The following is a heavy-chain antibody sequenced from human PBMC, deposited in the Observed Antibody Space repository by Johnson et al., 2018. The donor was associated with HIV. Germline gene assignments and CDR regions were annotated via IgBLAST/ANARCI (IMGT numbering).Heavy chain of an antibody. CDR2: MWYDGSNK. D-gene: IGHD3-16*01. V-gene: IGHV3-33*03. CDR1: GFTFRNYG. Sequence: QVQLVESGGGAIQPGRSLRLSCAASGFTFRNYGMHWVRQAPGKGLEWVAVMWYDGSNKYYADSVKGRFTISRDTSKNTVYLQMNSLRAEDTAIYYCAKCIWGRSLIDAFDIWGQWTMVIVSS. J-gene: IGHJ3*02. CDR3: AKCIWGRSLIDAFDI.